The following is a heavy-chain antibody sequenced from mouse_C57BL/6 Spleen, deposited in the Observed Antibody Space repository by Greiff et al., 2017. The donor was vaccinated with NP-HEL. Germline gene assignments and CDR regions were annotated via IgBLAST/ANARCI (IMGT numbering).Heavy chain of an antibody. CDR2: INPYNGDT. D-gene: IGHD2-3*01. Sequence: EVQLQHSGPELVKPGDSVKISCKASGYSFTGYFMNWVMQSHGKSLEWIGRINPYNGDTFYNQKFKGKATLTVDKSSSTAHMELRSLTSEDSAVYYCAREEDGYEYFDYWGQGTTLTVSS. CDR3: AREEDGYEYFDY. V-gene: IGHV1-20*01. CDR1: GYSFTGYF. J-gene: IGHJ2*01.